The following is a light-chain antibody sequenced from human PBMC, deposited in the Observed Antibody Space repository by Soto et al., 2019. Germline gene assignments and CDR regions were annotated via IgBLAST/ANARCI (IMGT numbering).Light chain of an antibody. CDR2: KAS. CDR3: QYWDDYSWT. V-gene: IGKV1-5*03. CDR1: QSITDW. J-gene: IGKJ1*01. Sequence: DIQMTQSPSTLSASVGDRVTITCRASQSITDWLAWYQQKPGKAPKFLIYKASNLEGGVPSRFSGSGSGTELPLTISSVQPDDFATYYCQYWDDYSWTFGQGTKVEIK.